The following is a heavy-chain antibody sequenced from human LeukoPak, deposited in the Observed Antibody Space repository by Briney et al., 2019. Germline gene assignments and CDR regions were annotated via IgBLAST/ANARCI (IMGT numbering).Heavy chain of an antibody. CDR2: IRSKAYGGTT. V-gene: IGHV3-49*04. D-gene: IGHD3-9*01. CDR1: GFTFSSYG. CDR3: TRVIYTLTGYPYYFDY. Sequence: GGSLRLSCAASGFTFSSYGMHWVRQAPGKGLEWVGFIRSKAYGGTTEYAASVKGRFTISRDDSKSIAYLQMNSLKTEDTAVYYCTRVIYTLTGYPYYFDYWGQGTLVTVSS. J-gene: IGHJ4*02.